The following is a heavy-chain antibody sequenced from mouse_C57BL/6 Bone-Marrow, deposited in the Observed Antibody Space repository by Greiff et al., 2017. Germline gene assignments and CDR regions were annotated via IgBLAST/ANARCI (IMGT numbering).Heavy chain of an antibody. J-gene: IGHJ2*01. CDR2: IDPENGDT. CDR1: GFTIKDDY. V-gene: IGHV14-4*01. CDR3: TCNYVDY. Sequence: EVQLQQSGAELVRPGASVKLSCTASGFTIKDDYMHWVKQRPEQGLEWIGWIDPENGDTEYASKFQGKATITADTSSNTAYLQLSSLTSEDTAVYYCTCNYVDYWGQGTTLTVSS.